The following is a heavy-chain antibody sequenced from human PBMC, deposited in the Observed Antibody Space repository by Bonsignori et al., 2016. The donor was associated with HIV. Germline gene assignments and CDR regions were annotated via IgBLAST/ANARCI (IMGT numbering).Heavy chain of an antibody. CDR2: IYYSGST. CDR3: ARGVSTFGWFDP. V-gene: IGHV4-59*01. D-gene: IGHD3-10*01. J-gene: IGHJ5*02. Sequence: RQAPGKGLEWIGYIYYSGSTNYNPSLKSRVTISVDTSKNQFSLKLSSVTAADTAVYYCARGVSTFGWFDPWGQGTLVTVSS.